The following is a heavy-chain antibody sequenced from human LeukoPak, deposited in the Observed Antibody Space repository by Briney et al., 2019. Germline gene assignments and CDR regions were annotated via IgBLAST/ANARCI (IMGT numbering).Heavy chain of an antibody. J-gene: IGHJ4*02. CDR1: GGSFSGYY. Sequence: SETLSLTCAVYGGSFSGYYWSWIRQPPGKGLEWIGEINHSGSTNYNPSLKSRVTISVDTSKNQFSLKLSSVTAADTAVYYCARGRVDTAMVHFDYWGQGTLVTVSS. D-gene: IGHD5-18*01. CDR3: ARGRVDTAMVHFDY. V-gene: IGHV4-34*01. CDR2: INHSGST.